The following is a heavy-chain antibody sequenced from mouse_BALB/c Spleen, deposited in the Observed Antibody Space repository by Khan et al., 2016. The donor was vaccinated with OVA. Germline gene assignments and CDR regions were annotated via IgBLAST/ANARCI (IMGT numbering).Heavy chain of an antibody. CDR2: INPSNGYT. J-gene: IGHJ3*01. Sequence: QVQLQQSGAELARPGASVKMSCKASGYTFTSYTIHWIKKRPGQGLEWIGYINPSNGYTNYNQKFKDKATLTTDKSSTKAYLQLNSLTSDDSAVYNCVRDGAYHRNDGWFAYWGQGTLVTVSA. D-gene: IGHD2-14*01. V-gene: IGHV1-4*01. CDR3: VRDGAYHRNDGWFAY. CDR1: GYTFTSYT.